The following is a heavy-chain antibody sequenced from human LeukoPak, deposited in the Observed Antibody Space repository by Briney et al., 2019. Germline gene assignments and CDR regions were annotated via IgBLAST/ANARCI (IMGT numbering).Heavy chain of an antibody. V-gene: IGHV3-7*01. CDR2: IKQDGSEK. D-gene: IGHD3-10*01. J-gene: IGHJ5*02. Sequence: GGSLRLSCATSGFRFNTYWMSWVRQAPGKGLEWVANIKQDGSEKYYVDSVKGRFTISRDNAKNSLYLQMNTLRAEDTAVYYCARGRSDPRYYGSGMDWFDPWGQGTLVTVSS. CDR3: ARGRSDPRYYGSGMDWFDP. CDR1: GFRFNTYW.